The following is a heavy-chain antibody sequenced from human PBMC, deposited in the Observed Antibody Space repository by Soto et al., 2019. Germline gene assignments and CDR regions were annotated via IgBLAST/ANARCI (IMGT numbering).Heavy chain of an antibody. V-gene: IGHV3-23*01. CDR2: ISGSGGSS. J-gene: IGHJ6*02. D-gene: IGHD6-13*01. Sequence: LRPSCAAAGFAFSTYAMTWVRQAPGKGLEWVSVISGSGGSSYYAASVKGRFTISRDNSKNTLFLQMNGLRAEDTAVYYCAKVTKRAAAGRYEYYKYGMDVWGQGTTVTVSS. CDR1: GFAFSTYA. CDR3: AKVTKRAAAGRYEYYKYGMDV.